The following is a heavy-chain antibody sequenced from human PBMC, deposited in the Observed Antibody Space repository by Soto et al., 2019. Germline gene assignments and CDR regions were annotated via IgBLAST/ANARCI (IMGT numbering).Heavy chain of an antibody. J-gene: IGHJ4*02. Sequence: QVQLVQSGVEVKQPGASVKVSCQASGYTFTSYGISWLRQAPGQGPEWMGWVNTYNGNPNYAQTLQGRVTMTTDTSTSTAHMELRSLRSDDTAVYYCARDSQFSTSWQKFDYWGQGTLVTVSS. CDR2: VNTYNGNP. CDR1: GYTFTSYG. CDR3: ARDSQFSTSWQKFDY. D-gene: IGHD2-2*01. V-gene: IGHV1-18*01.